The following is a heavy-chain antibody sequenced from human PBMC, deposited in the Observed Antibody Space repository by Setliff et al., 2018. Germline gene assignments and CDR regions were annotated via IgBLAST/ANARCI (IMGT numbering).Heavy chain of an antibody. J-gene: IGHJ6*03. CDR2: FDFDDDET. V-gene: IGHV1-69-2*01. CDR3: AGGIHLESRGHNYYYMDV. Sequence: ASVKVSCKASGYTFTGYYMHWVRQAPGQGLEWMGRFDFDDDETIYAEKFQGRVTMSADTSSDTAYMELSSLTSDDTAVFYCAGGIHLESRGHNYYYMDVWGKGTTVTVSS. D-gene: IGHD1-1*01. CDR1: GYTFTGYY.